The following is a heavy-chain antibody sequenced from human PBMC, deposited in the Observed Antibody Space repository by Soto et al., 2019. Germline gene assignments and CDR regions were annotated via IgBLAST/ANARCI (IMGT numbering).Heavy chain of an antibody. J-gene: IGHJ6*02. CDR1: GRTFRSYW. Sequence: GGSLRLSWAASGRTFRSYWMHWGRQAPGKGLEWVSAISGSGGSTYYADSVKGRFTISRDNSKNTLYLQMNSMRAEDTAVYYCARRMGQWLVNHYYRMDVRGQGTTVTVSS. CDR2: ISGSGGST. D-gene: IGHD6-19*01. V-gene: IGHV3-23*01. CDR3: ARRMGQWLVNHYYRMDV.